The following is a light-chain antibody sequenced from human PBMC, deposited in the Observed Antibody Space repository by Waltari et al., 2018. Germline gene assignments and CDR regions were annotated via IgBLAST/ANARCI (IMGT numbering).Light chain of an antibody. V-gene: IGKV2-30*02. Sequence: TPSPLSLPVTPGQPASTSCISSPSLVHTDGYTYLYWYHQRPGQSPRLLLYWVFNRDSGVPDRFSGSGSGTDFTLEISRVEAEDVGIYYCMQGTHWPLTFGGGTKVEIK. J-gene: IGKJ4*01. CDR3: MQGTHWPLT. CDR1: PSLVHTDGYTY. CDR2: WVF.